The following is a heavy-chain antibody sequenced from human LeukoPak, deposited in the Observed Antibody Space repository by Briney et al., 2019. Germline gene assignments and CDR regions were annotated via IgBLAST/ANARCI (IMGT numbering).Heavy chain of an antibody. Sequence: PSETLSLTCTVSGGSISSYYWSWIRQPPGKGLEWIGYIYFSGSTNYNPSLKSRVTISVDTSKNQFSLKLSSVTAADTAVYYCARVARGYSYGSHLDYWGQGTLVTVSS. CDR3: ARVARGYSYGSHLDY. V-gene: IGHV4-59*01. CDR1: GGSISSYY. CDR2: IYFSGST. D-gene: IGHD5-18*01. J-gene: IGHJ4*02.